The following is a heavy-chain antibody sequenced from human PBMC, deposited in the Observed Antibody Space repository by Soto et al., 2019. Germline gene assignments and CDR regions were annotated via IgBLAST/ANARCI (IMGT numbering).Heavy chain of an antibody. Sequence: PGGSLRLSCAASGFTFSSYGMHWVRQAPGKGLEWVAVISYDGSNKYYADSVKGRFTISRDNSKNTLYLQMNSLRAEDTAVYYCAKDWGYCSGGSCYPLDFDYWGQGTLVTVSS. V-gene: IGHV3-30*18. CDR2: ISYDGSNK. CDR1: GFTFSSYG. J-gene: IGHJ4*02. CDR3: AKDWGYCSGGSCYPLDFDY. D-gene: IGHD2-15*01.